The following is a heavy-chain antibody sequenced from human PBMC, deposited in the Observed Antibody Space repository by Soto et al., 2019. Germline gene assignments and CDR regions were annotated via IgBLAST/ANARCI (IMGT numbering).Heavy chain of an antibody. D-gene: IGHD3-3*01. Sequence: QVQLVESGGGVVQPGRSLRLSCAASGFTFSSYGMHWVRQAPGKGLEWVAVISYDGSNKYYADSVKGRFTISRDNSKNTLFLQMNSLRAEDTAVYYCAKDLVEVELLSLYYYYYGMDVWGQGTTVTVSS. CDR3: AKDLVEVELLSLYYYYYGMDV. CDR1: GFTFSSYG. V-gene: IGHV3-30*18. CDR2: ISYDGSNK. J-gene: IGHJ6*02.